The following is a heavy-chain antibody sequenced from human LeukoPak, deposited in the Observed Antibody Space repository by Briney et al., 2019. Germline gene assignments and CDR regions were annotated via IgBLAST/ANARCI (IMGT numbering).Heavy chain of an antibody. CDR3: ASRDILTGYWDFDY. Sequence: PSETLSLTCTVSGYSISSGYYWGWIRQPPGKGLEWIGSIYHSGSTYYNPSLKSRVTISVDTSKNQFSLKLSSVTAADTAVYYCASRDILTGYWDFDYWGQGTLVTVSS. D-gene: IGHD3-9*01. J-gene: IGHJ4*02. CDR1: GYSISSGYY. CDR2: IYHSGST. V-gene: IGHV4-38-2*02.